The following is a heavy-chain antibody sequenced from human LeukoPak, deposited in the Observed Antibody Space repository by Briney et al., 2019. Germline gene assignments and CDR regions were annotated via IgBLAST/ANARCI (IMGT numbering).Heavy chain of an antibody. J-gene: IGHJ6*02. CDR2: VYSDGSET. V-gene: IGHV3-7*03. CDR1: GFALSSHW. Sequence: GGSLRLSCAASGFALSSHWMSWVRQVPGRGPEWVSNVYSDGSETYYLDSVKGRFTISKDNAKNSLYLQMNSLRAEDTALYHCARNNGMDVWGQGTTVIVSS. CDR3: ARNNGMDV.